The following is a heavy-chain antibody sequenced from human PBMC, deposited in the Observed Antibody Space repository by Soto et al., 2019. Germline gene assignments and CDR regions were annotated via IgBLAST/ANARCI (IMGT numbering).Heavy chain of an antibody. V-gene: IGHV4-59*08. J-gene: IGHJ4*02. Sequence: SETLSLTCTVSGGSISSYYWSWIRQPPGKGLEWIGYIYYSGSTNYNPSLKSRVTISVDTSKNQFSLKLSSVTAADTAVYYCYGDYQLTFDYWGQGTLVTVSS. CDR3: YGDYQLTFDY. CDR1: GGSISSYY. CDR2: IYYSGST. D-gene: IGHD4-17*01.